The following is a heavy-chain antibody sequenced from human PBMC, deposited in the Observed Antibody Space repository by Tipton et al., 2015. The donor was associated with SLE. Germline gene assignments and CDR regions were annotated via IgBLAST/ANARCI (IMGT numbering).Heavy chain of an antibody. D-gene: IGHD2-2*02. J-gene: IGHJ4*02. CDR2: IYYSGNT. CDR3: ARAATAISPFDY. CDR1: GDSIGSNIYY. Sequence: GLVKPSETLSVTCTVSGDSIGSNIYYWVWIRQPPGKTLEWIGYIYYSGNTYYNPSLKSRVTISVDTSKNQFSLNLSSVTAADTAVYYCARAATAISPFDYWGQGTLVTVSS. V-gene: IGHV4-31*03.